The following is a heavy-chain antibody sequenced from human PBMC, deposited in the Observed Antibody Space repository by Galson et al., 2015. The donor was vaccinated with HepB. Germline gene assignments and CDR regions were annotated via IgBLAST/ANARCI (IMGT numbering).Heavy chain of an antibody. CDR2: VDPENGKT. D-gene: IGHD1-26*01. V-gene: IGHV1-69-2*01. CDR3: ATDYSGSYNKDENFDY. J-gene: IGHJ4*02. Sequence: VKVSCKVSGYSFTDYHMQWVQQAPGKGLEWMGLVDPENGKTIYAEKFQGRVTITADTSTDTAYMELSSLRSDDTAVYYCATDYSGSYNKDENFDYWGQGTLVTVSS. CDR1: GYSFTDYH.